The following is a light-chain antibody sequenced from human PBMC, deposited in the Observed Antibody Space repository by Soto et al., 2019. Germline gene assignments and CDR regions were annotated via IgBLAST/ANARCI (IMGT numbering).Light chain of an antibody. CDR3: QQYDDLPLT. Sequence: DIPMTQSPSSLSASVGDRVTITCQASQDISKYLNWYQQQLGKAPKLLIYAASNLETGVPSRFSGGGSGTDFTFTISSLQPEDFATYYCQQYDDLPLTFGGGTRVEIK. CDR1: QDISKY. J-gene: IGKJ4*01. V-gene: IGKV1-33*01. CDR2: AAS.